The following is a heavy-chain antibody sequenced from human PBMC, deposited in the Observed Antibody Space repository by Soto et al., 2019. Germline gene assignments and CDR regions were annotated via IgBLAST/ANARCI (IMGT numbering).Heavy chain of an antibody. D-gene: IGHD2-21*02. V-gene: IGHV4-59*12. CDR3: ARVCGGDCHNGMDV. CDR1: GVPFSDYY. Sequence: SETLSLTCIVSGVPFSDYYWSWIRQPPGKGLEWIGYINYLGGTSYNPSLKSRVTISVHTSKSHFSLKLTSVTAADTAVYYCARVCGGDCHNGMDVWGQGTTVTVSS. CDR2: INYLGGT. J-gene: IGHJ6*02.